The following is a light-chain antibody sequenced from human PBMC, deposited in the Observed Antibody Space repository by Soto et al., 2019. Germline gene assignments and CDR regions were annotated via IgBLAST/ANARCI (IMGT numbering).Light chain of an antibody. CDR3: QRWSKGPPLT. J-gene: IGKJ4*01. CDR1: QSVGRN. Sequence: EIVLTQSPATLSLSPGERATLSCRASQSVGRNLAWYQQKPGQAPGLLIYDASKRATGIPARFSASGSGTDFTLTISSLGPKDSAVYYGQRWSKGPPLTCGGGTKVDIK. V-gene: IGKV3-11*01. CDR2: DAS.